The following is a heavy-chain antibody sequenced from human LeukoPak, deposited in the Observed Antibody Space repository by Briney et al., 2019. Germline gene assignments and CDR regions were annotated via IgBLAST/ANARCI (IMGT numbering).Heavy chain of an antibody. CDR2: IYYSGST. J-gene: IGHJ5*02. V-gene: IGHV4-59*01. D-gene: IGHD2-2*01. CDR1: GGSISSYY. CDR3: ARDRSGVVPAAGFDP. Sequence: PSETLSLTCTVSGGSISSYYWSWIRQPPGKGLEWIGYIYYSGSTNYNPSLKSRVTISVDTSKNQFSLKLSSVTAADTAVYYCARDRSGVVPAAGFDPWGQGTLVTVSS.